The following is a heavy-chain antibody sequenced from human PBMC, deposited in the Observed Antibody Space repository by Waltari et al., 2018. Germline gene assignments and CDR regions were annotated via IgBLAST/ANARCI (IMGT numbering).Heavy chain of an antibody. J-gene: IGHJ4*02. Sequence: QLQLQESGPGLVKPSETLSLTCTVSGGSLSSSSYYGGWLRPPPGKGMAGIGSIYYSGSTYYNPSLKSRCTISVDTSKNQFSLKLSSVTAADTAVYYCARHATYYYDSSGAAFDYWGQGTLVTVSS. CDR1: GGSLSSSSYY. V-gene: IGHV4-39*01. CDR3: ARHATYYYDSSGAAFDY. CDR2: IYYSGST. D-gene: IGHD3-22*01.